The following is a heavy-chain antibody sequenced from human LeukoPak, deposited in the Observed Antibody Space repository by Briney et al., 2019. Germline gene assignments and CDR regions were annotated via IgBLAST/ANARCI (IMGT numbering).Heavy chain of an antibody. CDR2: INIDGSQR. J-gene: IGHJ4*02. V-gene: IGHV3-7*01. Sequence: GGSLRLSCAASGFSFSTTWMTWVRQTPGKGLELVANINIDGSQRHHADSVKGRFTISRDNAKNSLYLQMNSLRAEDTAVYYCARGLRRDGYNVDYWGQGTLVTVSS. CDR3: ARGLRRDGYNVDY. D-gene: IGHD5-24*01. CDR1: GFSFSTTW.